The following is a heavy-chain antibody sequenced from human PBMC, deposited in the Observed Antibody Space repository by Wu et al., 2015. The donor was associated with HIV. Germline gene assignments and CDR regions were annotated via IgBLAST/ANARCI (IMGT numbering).Heavy chain of an antibody. D-gene: IGHD1-1*01. V-gene: IGHV1-2*02. CDR1: GYTFTGYY. Sequence: QVQLVQSGAEVKKPGASVKVSCKASGYTFTGYYMHWVRQAPGQGLEWMGWINPNSGGTNYAQKFQGRVTMTRDTSISTAYMELRSLRSDDTAVYYCARTGQQLVPSNWYFDLWAVAPWSLSPQ. CDR2: INPNSGGT. J-gene: IGHJ2*01. CDR3: ARTGQQLVPSNWYFDL.